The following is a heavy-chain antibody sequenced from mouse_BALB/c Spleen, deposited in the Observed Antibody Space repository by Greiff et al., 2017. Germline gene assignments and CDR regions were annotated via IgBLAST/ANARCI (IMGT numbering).Heavy chain of an antibody. V-gene: IGHV3-8*02. D-gene: IGHD2-4*01. CDR3: ARWSYDYDGVVEFDY. CDR1: GDSITSGY. Sequence: EVKLMESGPSLVKPSQTLSLTCSVTGDSITSGYWNWIRKFPGNKLEYMGYISYSGSTYYNPSLKSRISITRDTSKNQYYLQLNSVTTEDTATYYCARWSYDYDGVVEFDYWGQGTTLTVSS. J-gene: IGHJ2*01. CDR2: ISYSGST.